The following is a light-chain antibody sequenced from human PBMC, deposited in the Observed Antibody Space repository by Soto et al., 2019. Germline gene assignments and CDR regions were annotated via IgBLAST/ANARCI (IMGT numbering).Light chain of an antibody. CDR3: SSYTSSSTLV. CDR2: EVS. Sequence: ALTQPASVSGSPGQSITISCTGTSSDAGGYNYVSWYQQHPGKAPKLMIYEVSNRPSGVSNRFSGSKSGNTASLTISGLQAEDEADYYCSSYTSSSTLVFGTGTKVTVL. CDR1: SSDAGGYNY. J-gene: IGLJ1*01. V-gene: IGLV2-14*01.